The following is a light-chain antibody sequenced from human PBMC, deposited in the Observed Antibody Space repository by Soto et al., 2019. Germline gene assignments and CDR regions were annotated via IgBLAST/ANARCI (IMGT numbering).Light chain of an antibody. CDR2: EVN. V-gene: IGLV2-14*01. J-gene: IGLJ1*01. CDR1: ISDVSGYKY. CDR3: SSYTSSSTLLYV. Sequence: SRLSSVCGSPGQSNSISCTGTISDVSGYKYVSWYQQHPGKAPKLMIYEVNNRPSGVSNRFSGSKSRNTDSLTISGLQAEDEDDYYCSSYTSSSTLLYVFGTGTTVTVL.